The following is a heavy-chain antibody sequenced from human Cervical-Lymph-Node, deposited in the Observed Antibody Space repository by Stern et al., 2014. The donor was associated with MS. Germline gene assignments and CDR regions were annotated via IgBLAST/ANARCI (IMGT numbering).Heavy chain of an antibody. CDR3: VKGGRWLQSAALDS. J-gene: IGHJ4*02. CDR1: GFNFSDYY. Sequence: QVQLVESGGALVKPGGSLRLSCAVSGFNFSDYYMTWIRQAPGKGLEWVSYISSSGTTIFYADSVKGRFIISRDNAKKSLYLQMNNLRAEDAAVYYCVKGGRWLQSAALDSWGQGTLVPVSS. V-gene: IGHV3-11*01. D-gene: IGHD5-24*01. CDR2: ISSSGTTI.